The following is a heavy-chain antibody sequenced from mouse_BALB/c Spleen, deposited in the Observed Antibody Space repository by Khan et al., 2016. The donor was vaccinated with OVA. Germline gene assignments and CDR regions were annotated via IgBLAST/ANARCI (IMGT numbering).Heavy chain of an antibody. CDR1: GFNIKDTY. Sequence: DVQLQESGAELVKPGASVKLSCTASGFNIKDTYIHWVKRRPEQGLEWIGRITPANGNTEYDPKFQGKATMRADTSSNTAYLQLSSLTSGDTAVSYCVHPSYDPRNCGFWGAGTTVTVSS. D-gene: IGHD2-3*01. V-gene: IGHV14-3*02. CDR3: VHPSYDPRNCGF. CDR2: ITPANGNT. J-gene: IGHJ1*01.